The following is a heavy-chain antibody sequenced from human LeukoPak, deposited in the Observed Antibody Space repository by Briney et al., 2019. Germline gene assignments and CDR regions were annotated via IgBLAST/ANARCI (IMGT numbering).Heavy chain of an antibody. CDR3: ARDRYYDILTGYYSL. D-gene: IGHD3-9*01. CDR2: INPNSGGT. J-gene: IGHJ4*02. V-gene: IGHV1-2*06. CDR1: GYTFTGYY. Sequence: GASVKVSCKASGYTFTGYYTHWVRQAPGQGLEWMGRINPNSGGTNYAQKFQGRVTMTRDTSISTAYMELSRPRSDDTAVYYCARDRYYDILTGYYSLWGQGTLVTVSS.